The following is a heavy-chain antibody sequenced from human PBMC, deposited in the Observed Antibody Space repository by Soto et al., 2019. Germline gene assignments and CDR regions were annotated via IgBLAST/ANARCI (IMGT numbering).Heavy chain of an antibody. V-gene: IGHV5-10-1*01. CDR1: VYSFTSYW. CDR2: IDPSDSYT. Sequence: PGESLKISCKGSVYSFTSYWISWVRQMPGKGLEWMGRIDPSDSYTNYSPSFQGHVTISADKSISTAYLQWSSLKASDTAMYYCARHGGVSGFNYGMDVWGQGTTVTVSS. J-gene: IGHJ6*02. D-gene: IGHD3-16*01. CDR3: ARHGGVSGFNYGMDV.